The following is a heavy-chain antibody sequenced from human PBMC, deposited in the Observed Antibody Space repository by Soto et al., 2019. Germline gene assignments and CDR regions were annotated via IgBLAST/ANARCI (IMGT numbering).Heavy chain of an antibody. D-gene: IGHD6-19*01. Sequence: SETLSLTCTVSCGSISSGGYYWSWIRQHPGKGLEWIGYIYYSGSTYYNPSLKSRVTISVDTSKNQFSLKLSSVTAADTAVYYCARDSSSGWYGVDYWGQGTLVTVSS. CDR1: CGSISSGGYY. CDR3: ARDSSSGWYGVDY. CDR2: IYYSGST. V-gene: IGHV4-31*03. J-gene: IGHJ4*02.